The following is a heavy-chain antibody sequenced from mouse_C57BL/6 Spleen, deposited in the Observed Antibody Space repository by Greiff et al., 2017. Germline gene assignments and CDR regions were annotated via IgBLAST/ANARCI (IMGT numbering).Heavy chain of an antibody. CDR3: TQSITTVVADY. J-gene: IGHJ2*01. V-gene: IGHV14-4*01. Sequence: VPLQQSGAELVRPGASVQLSCTASGFNIQDDYMHWVKQRPEQGLEWIGWIDPENGDTEYGSKFQGKATITADTSSNTAYLQLSSLTSEDTADYYCTQSITTVVADYWGQGTTLTVSS. CDR2: IDPENGDT. CDR1: GFNIQDDY. D-gene: IGHD1-1*01.